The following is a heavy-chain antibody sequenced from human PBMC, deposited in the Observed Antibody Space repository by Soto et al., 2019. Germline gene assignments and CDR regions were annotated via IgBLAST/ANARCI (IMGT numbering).Heavy chain of an antibody. CDR2: IYYSGTT. CDR3: ARANHHYYDSYDYYFHLAD. CDR1: GGSFTSGGYY. J-gene: IGHJ4*02. Sequence: PSETLSLTCTVSGGSFTSGGYYWSWIRQYSGKGLEWIGYIYYSGTTYYNPSLKSRVTISVDTSKNQFSLRLSSVTAADTAVYYCARANHHYYDSYDYYFHLADWGQGTLVTVSS. D-gene: IGHD3-22*01. V-gene: IGHV4-31*03.